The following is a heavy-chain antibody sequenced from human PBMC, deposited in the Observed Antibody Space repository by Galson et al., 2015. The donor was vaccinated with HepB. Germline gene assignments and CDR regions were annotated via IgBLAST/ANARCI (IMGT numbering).Heavy chain of an antibody. CDR3: ARVTYYDSSGYPFDY. CDR2: ISAYNGNT. J-gene: IGHJ4*02. D-gene: IGHD3-22*01. CDR1: GYTFTSYG. V-gene: IGHV1-18*04. Sequence: SVKVSCKASGYTFTSYGISWVRQAPGQGLEWMGWISAYNGNTNYAQKLQGRVTMTTDTSTSTAYMELRSLRSDDTAVYYCARVTYYDSSGYPFDYWGQGTLVTVSS.